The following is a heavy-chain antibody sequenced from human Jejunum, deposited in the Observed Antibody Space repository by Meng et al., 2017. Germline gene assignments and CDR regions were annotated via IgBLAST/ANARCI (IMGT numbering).Heavy chain of an antibody. Sequence: GESLKISCAASGFTFSTSSMYWVRQAPGKGLEWAATTSFDEKSKYYADSVKGRFTISRDNSKNMLYLQMNSLRTDDTAVYYCATRRTTAEWLLAYLGQGTLVTVSS. CDR3: ATRRTTAEWLLAY. CDR1: GFTFSTSS. CDR2: TSFDEKSK. D-gene: IGHD3-3*01. J-gene: IGHJ4*02. V-gene: IGHV3-30*04.